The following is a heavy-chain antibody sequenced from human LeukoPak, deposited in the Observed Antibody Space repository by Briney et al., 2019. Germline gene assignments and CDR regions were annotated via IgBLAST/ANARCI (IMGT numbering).Heavy chain of an antibody. CDR3: ARARDGYNIDY. V-gene: IGHV4-59*11. D-gene: IGHD5-24*01. J-gene: IGHJ4*02. CDR2: IYYSGST. Sequence: SETLSLTCTVSGGSISSHYWSWIRQPPGKGLEWIGYIYYSGSTNYNPSLKSRVTISVDTSKNQFSLKLSSVTAADTAVYYCARARDGYNIDYWGQGTLVTVSS. CDR1: GGSISSHY.